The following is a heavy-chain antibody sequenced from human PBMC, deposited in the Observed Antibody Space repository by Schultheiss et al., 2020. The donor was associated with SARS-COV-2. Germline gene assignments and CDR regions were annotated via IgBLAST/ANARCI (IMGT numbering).Heavy chain of an antibody. D-gene: IGHD3-10*01. Sequence: GSLRLSCTVSGGSISRGYYWGWIRQPPGKGLEWIGDIYHNGATYNNPSLKSRVTISVDRSKNQFSLKLSSVTAADTAVYYCARKIYGSGSYYDYWGQGTLVTVSS. J-gene: IGHJ4*02. CDR2: IYHNGAT. CDR3: ARKIYGSGSYYDY. V-gene: IGHV4-38-2*02. CDR1: GGSISRGYY.